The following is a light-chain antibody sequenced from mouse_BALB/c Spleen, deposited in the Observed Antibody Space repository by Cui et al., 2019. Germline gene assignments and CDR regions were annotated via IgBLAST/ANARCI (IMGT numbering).Light chain of an antibody. V-gene: IGKV12-41*01. CDR1: ENINKY. Sequence: DIQMTQSPASLSASVGDTVTITCRASENINKYLAWYQQKQGKSPQLLVYNAKTLADGLPSRFRGSGSGKQYSIKINRLPDEDVGSYYCQHVWSTPLTFGAGTKLELK. J-gene: IGKJ5*01. CDR2: NAK. CDR3: QHVWSTPLT.